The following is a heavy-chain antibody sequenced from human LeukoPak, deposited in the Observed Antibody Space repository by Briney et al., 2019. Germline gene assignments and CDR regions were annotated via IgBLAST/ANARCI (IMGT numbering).Heavy chain of an antibody. J-gene: IGHJ4*02. CDR1: GGSISNYF. CDR3: ARGRTAMASFDY. CDR2: IYTSGST. D-gene: IGHD5-18*01. Sequence: SETLSLTCTVSGGSISNYFWSWFRQPAGKGLEWIGRIYTSGSTNYNPSLKSRVTMSIDTSKNQFSLKLSSVTAADTAVYYCARGRTAMASFDYWGQGTLVTVSS. V-gene: IGHV4-4*07.